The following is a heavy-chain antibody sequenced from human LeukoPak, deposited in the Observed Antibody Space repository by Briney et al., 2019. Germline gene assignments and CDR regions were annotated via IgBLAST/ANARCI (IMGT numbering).Heavy chain of an antibody. Sequence: SETQSLTCTVSGGSISSYYWSWIRQPPGKGLEWIGYIYYSGTTNYNPSLKSRVTISVDTSKNQFSLKLSSVTAADTAVYYCARGVYIAAAQYAYWGQGTLVTVSS. J-gene: IGHJ4*02. D-gene: IGHD6-13*01. CDR2: IYYSGTT. CDR1: GGSISSYY. V-gene: IGHV4-59*01. CDR3: ARGVYIAAAQYAY.